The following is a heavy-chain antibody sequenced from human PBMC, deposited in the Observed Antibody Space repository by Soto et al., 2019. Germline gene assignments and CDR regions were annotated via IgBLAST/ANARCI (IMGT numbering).Heavy chain of an antibody. Sequence: GSLRLCWAASGLTLSSYSMNWVRQAPGKGLEWVSSISSSSSYIYYEDSVKGRFTISRDNAKNSLYLQMNSLRAEDTAVYYCARELTVPPGGYDYGMDVWGQGTTVTVSS. J-gene: IGHJ6*02. CDR2: ISSSSSYI. CDR3: ARELTVPPGGYDYGMDV. D-gene: IGHD4-17*01. V-gene: IGHV3-21*01. CDR1: GLTLSSYS.